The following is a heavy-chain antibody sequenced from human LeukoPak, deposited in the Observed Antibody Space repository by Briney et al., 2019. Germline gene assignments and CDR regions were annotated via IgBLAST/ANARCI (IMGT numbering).Heavy chain of an antibody. J-gene: IGHJ4*02. CDR1: GFTFSSYS. CDR3: ARDDYGDFPYFDY. D-gene: IGHD4-17*01. CDR2: ISSSSSTI. V-gene: IGHV3-48*04. Sequence: AGRSLRLSCAASGFTFSSYSMNWVRQAPGKGLEWVSYISSSSSTIYYADSVKGRFTISRDNAKNSLYLQMNSLRAEDTAVYYCARDDYGDFPYFDYWGQGTLVTVSS.